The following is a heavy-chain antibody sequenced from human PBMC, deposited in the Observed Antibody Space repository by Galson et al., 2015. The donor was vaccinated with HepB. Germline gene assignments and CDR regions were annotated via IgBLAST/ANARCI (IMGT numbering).Heavy chain of an antibody. J-gene: IGHJ5*02. Sequence: CAISGDSVSSNSAAWNWIRQSPSRGLEWLGRTCYRSKWYNDYAESVKSRMTIKPDTSKNEFTLQLNSVTPEDTAVYYCARDPSGSYWGRWFDLWGQGIPVTVSS. CDR1: GDSVSSNSAA. CDR2: TCYRSKWYN. V-gene: IGHV6-1*01. CDR3: ARDPSGSYWGRWFDL. D-gene: IGHD1-26*01.